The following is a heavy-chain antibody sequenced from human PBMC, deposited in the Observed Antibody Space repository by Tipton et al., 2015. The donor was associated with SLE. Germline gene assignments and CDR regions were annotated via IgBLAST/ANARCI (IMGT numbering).Heavy chain of an antibody. V-gene: IGHV4-61*02. CDR3: ARGVVVPAADAFDI. Sequence: LRLSCTVSGGSISSGSYYWSWIRQPAGKGLEWIGRIYTSGSTNYNPSLKSRVTISVDTPKNRFSLKLSSVTAADTAVYYCARGVVVPAADAFDIWGQGAMVTVSS. CDR1: GGSISSGSYY. J-gene: IGHJ3*02. CDR2: IYTSGST. D-gene: IGHD2-2*01.